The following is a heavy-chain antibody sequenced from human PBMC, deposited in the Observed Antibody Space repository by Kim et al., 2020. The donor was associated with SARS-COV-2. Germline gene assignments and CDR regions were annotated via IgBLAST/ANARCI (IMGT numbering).Heavy chain of an antibody. J-gene: IGHJ6*02. CDR3: ARRVPALKDGMDV. CDR1: GGTFSSYA. V-gene: IGHV1-69*13. CDR2: IIPIFGTA. Sequence: SVKVSCKASGGTFSSYAISWVRQAPGQGLEWMGGIIPIFGTANYAQKFQGRVTITADESTSTAYMELSSLRSEDTAVYYCARRVPALKDGMDVWGQGTTVTVSS. D-gene: IGHD2-8*01.